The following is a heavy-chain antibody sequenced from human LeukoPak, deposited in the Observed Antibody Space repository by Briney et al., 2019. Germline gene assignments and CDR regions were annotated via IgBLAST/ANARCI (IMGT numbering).Heavy chain of an antibody. D-gene: IGHD1-26*01. CDR2: IDSAGET. J-gene: IGHJ5*02. V-gene: IGHV3-13*01. CDR1: GFALRHYD. CDR3: ARGVLYHSVSCHFHFYP. Sequence: PGGSLRLSCAASGFALRHYDIHWVRQTTGKGLEWVTSIDSAGETYYAGYVQGRFTISRDNANNYLDLQKNSMRAGDTAAEYCARGVLYHSVSCHFHFYPWGKGSPVTVSS.